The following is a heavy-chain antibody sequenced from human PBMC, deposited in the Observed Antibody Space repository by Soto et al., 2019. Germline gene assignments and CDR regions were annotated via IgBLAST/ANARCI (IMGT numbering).Heavy chain of an antibody. CDR1: GGTFSSYA. D-gene: IGHD6-19*01. CDR2: IIPIFGTA. J-gene: IGHJ4*02. V-gene: IGHV1-69*13. CDR3: ARGDSNGWYFDY. Sequence: SVKVSCKASGGTFSSYAISWVRQAPGQGLEWMGGIIPIFGTANYAQKFQGRVTITADESTSTAYMELSSLRSEDTALYYCARGDSNGWYFDYWGQGTLVTVSS.